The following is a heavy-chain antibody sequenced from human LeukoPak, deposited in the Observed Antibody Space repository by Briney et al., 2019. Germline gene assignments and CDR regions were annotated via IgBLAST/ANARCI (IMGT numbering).Heavy chain of an antibody. D-gene: IGHD4-17*01. J-gene: IGHJ3*02. V-gene: IGHV1-69*05. Sequence: SVKVSCKASGGTFSSYAISWVRQAPGQGLEWMGRIIPIFGTANCAQKFQGRVTITTDESTSTAYMELSSLRSEDTAVYYCARSTYGDYVHDAFDIWGQGTMVTVSS. CDR2: IIPIFGTA. CDR3: ARSTYGDYVHDAFDI. CDR1: GGTFSSYA.